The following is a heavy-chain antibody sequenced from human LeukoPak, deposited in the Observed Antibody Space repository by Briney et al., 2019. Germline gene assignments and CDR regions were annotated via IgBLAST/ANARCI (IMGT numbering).Heavy chain of an antibody. D-gene: IGHD3-10*01. J-gene: IGHJ3*02. CDR2: INWNGGST. CDR1: GFTFSTYW. V-gene: IGHV3-20*04. CDR3: GRDFGPPPDSGAFDI. Sequence: TGGSLRLSCAASGFTFSTYWMSWVRQAPGKGLEWVSGINWNGGSTGYADSVKGRFTISRDNAKNSLYLQMNSLRAEDTALYYCGRDFGPPPDSGAFDIWGQGTMVTVSS.